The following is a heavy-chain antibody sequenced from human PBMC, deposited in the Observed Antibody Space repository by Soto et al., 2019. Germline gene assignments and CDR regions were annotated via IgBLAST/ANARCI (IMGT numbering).Heavy chain of an antibody. D-gene: IGHD3-22*01. CDR2: ISYDGSNK. Sequence: PGGSLRLSCAASGLTFSSYGMHWVRQAPGKGLEWVAVISYDGSNKYYADSVKGRFTISRDNSKNTLYLQMNSLRAEDTAVYYCAKAESMIVVVISMDVWGQGTTVTVSS. J-gene: IGHJ6*02. CDR1: GLTFSSYG. CDR3: AKAESMIVVVISMDV. V-gene: IGHV3-30*18.